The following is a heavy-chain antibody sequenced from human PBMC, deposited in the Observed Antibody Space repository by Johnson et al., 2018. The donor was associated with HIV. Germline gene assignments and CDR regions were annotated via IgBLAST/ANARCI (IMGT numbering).Heavy chain of an antibody. J-gene: IGHJ3*02. V-gene: IGHV3-30*03. Sequence: QVQLVESGGGVVQPGGSLRLSCAASGFTFSCYWMSWVRQAPGKGLEWVAIISYDGSNKYYADSVKGRFTISRDNSKNTLYLQMDSLRAEDTAVYYCARMGLTGAFDIWGQGTMVTVSS. D-gene: IGHD3-9*01. CDR1: GFTFSCYW. CDR2: ISYDGSNK. CDR3: ARMGLTGAFDI.